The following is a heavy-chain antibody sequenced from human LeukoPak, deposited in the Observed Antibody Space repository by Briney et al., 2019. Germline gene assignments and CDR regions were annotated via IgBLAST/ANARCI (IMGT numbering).Heavy chain of an antibody. Sequence: GGSLRLSCAASGFTFSAYYMSWLRQAPGKGLEWVSYISSSSSYTNYADSVKGRFTISRDNAKNSLYLQMNSLRAEDTAVYYCARARYYGSGSYLDYWGQGTLVTVSS. CDR3: ARARYYGSGSYLDY. CDR2: ISSSSSYT. CDR1: GFTFSAYY. J-gene: IGHJ4*02. V-gene: IGHV3-11*06. D-gene: IGHD3-10*01.